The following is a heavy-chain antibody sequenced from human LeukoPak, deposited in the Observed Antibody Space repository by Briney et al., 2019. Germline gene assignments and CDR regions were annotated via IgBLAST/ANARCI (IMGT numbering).Heavy chain of an antibody. Sequence: SETLSLTCTVSGGSISGYYWSWIRQPPGKGLEWIGYIYYSGSTNYNPSLKSRVTISVDTSKNQFSLKLSSVTAADTAVYYCARDGTSLNLAEFDYWGQGTLVTVSS. CDR3: ARDGTSLNLAEFDY. CDR1: GGSISGYY. D-gene: IGHD1-1*01. J-gene: IGHJ4*02. CDR2: IYYSGST. V-gene: IGHV4-59*12.